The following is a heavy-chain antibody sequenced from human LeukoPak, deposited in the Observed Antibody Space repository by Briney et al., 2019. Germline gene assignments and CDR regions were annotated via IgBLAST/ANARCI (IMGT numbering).Heavy chain of an antibody. V-gene: IGHV3-11*01. D-gene: IGHD5-18*01. CDR1: GFTFSDYY. CDR3: ARDTDTAMNPRDI. J-gene: IGHJ3*02. Sequence: PGGSLRLSCAASGFTFSDYYMSWIRQAPGKGLEWVSYISSSGSTIYYADSVKGRFTISRDNAKNSLYLQMNSLRAEDTAVYYCARDTDTAMNPRDIWGQGTMVTVSS. CDR2: ISSSGSTI.